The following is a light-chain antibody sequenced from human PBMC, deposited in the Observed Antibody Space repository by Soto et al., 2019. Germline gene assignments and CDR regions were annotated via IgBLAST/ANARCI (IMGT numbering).Light chain of an antibody. Sequence: EIVMTQSPATLSVSPGERATLSCRASQSVSSSYLAWYQQKPGQAPRLLIYGASSRATGIPDRFSGSGSGTDFTLTISRVEPEDFAVYYCQQYLSLPITFGQGTRLEIK. CDR3: QQYLSLPIT. CDR1: QSVSSSY. J-gene: IGKJ5*01. V-gene: IGKV3-20*01. CDR2: GAS.